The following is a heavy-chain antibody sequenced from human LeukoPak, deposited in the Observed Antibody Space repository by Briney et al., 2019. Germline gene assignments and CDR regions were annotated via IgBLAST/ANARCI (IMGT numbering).Heavy chain of an antibody. D-gene: IGHD3-3*01. V-gene: IGHV3-11*04. CDR2: ISGSGTTI. J-gene: IGHJ4*02. Sequence: GGSLRLSCAASGFTFSDSYMSWVRQAPGKGLEWVSYISGSGTTISYADSVKGRFTIARDNAKNSVYLEMNSLRADDTAVYYCARSARLMKGVVEVTALDDWGQGTLVTVSS. CDR3: ARSARLMKGVVEVTALDD. CDR1: GFTFSDSY.